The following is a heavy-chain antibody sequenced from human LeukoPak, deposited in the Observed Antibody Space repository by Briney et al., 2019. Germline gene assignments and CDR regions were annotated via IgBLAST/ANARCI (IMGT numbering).Heavy chain of an antibody. CDR2: IIPIFGTA. D-gene: IGHD2-2*01. CDR3: ARDYRRGIVVVPAAPYFQH. CDR1: GGTFSSYA. J-gene: IGHJ1*01. V-gene: IGHV1-69*05. Sequence: ASVKVSCKASGGTFSSYAISWVRQAPGQGLEWMGGIIPIFGTANYAQKFQGRVTITTDESTSTAYMELSSLRSEDTAVYYCARDYRRGIVVVPAAPYFQHWGQGTLVTVSS.